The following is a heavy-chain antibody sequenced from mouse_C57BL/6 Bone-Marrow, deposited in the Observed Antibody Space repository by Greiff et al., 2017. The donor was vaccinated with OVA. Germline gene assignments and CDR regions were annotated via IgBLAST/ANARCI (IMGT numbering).Heavy chain of an antibody. Sequence: EVQGVESGGGLVKPGGSLKLSCAASGFTFSSYAMSWVRQTPEKRLEWVATISDGGSYTYYPDNVKGRFTISRDNAKNNLYLQMSHLKSEDTAMYYCARVLRKSAYYFDYWGQGTTLTVSS. J-gene: IGHJ2*01. CDR3: ARVLRKSAYYFDY. CDR1: GFTFSSYA. CDR2: ISDGGSYT. V-gene: IGHV5-4*01.